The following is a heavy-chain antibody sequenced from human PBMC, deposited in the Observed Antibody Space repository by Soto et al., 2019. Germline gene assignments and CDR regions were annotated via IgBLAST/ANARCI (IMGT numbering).Heavy chain of an antibody. J-gene: IGHJ6*02. D-gene: IGHD3-9*01. V-gene: IGHV1-69*01. CDR1: GGTFSSSA. CDR3: ARGPLRYFVWSLKEGGPGGMDV. CDR2: VIPIFGTP. Sequence: QVQLVQSGAEMKKPGSSVKVSCKASGGTFSSSAISWVRQAPGQGLEWMGGVIPIFGTPNYAQKFQGRVTITADESTSTADMELSSVRSEDTAVYYCARGPLRYFVWSLKEGGPGGMDVWGRGATVSVSS.